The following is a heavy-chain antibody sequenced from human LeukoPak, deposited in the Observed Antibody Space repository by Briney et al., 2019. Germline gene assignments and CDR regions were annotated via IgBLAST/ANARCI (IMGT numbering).Heavy chain of an antibody. CDR3: ARDHVTMVRGVSPHY. J-gene: IGHJ4*02. D-gene: IGHD3-10*01. Sequence: GASVKVSCKASGYTFTGYYMHWVRQAPGQGLEWMGWITPNSGGTNYAQKFQGRVTMTRDTSISTAYMELSRLRSDDTAVYYCARDHVTMVRGVSPHYWGQGTLVTVSS. CDR1: GYTFTGYY. V-gene: IGHV1-2*02. CDR2: ITPNSGGT.